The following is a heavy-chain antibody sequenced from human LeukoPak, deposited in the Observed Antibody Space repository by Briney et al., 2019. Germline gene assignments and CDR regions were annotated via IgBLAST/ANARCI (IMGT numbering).Heavy chain of an antibody. CDR3: ARSDYSNYGRTFDI. CDR2: ISWNSGSI. J-gene: IGHJ3*02. Sequence: GRSLRLSCAASGFTFDDYAMHWVRQAPGKGLEWVSGISWNSGSIGYADSVKGRFTISRDNAKNSLYLQMNSLRAEDTALYHCARSDYSNYGRTFDIWGQGTMVTVSS. D-gene: IGHD4-11*01. CDR1: GFTFDDYA. V-gene: IGHV3-9*01.